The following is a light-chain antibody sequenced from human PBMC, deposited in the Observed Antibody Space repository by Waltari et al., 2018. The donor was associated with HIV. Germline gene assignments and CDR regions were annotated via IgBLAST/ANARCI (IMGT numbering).Light chain of an antibody. CDR2: KNS. CDR3: QVWDSSALYV. V-gene: IGLV3-9*01. CDR1: KIGSKR. Sequence: SYDLTQTLSVSVALGQTATITCGGTKIGSKRVHWYQQKSGQVPVLVIYKNSNRPSGIPERFSGSNSGTTATLAITGVQAGDEADYYCQVWDSSALYVFGPGTKVTV. J-gene: IGLJ1*01.